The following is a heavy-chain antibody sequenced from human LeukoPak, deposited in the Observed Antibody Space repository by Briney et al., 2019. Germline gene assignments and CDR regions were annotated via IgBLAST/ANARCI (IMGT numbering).Heavy chain of an antibody. CDR2: ISPDGSDK. Sequence: PGGSLRLSCAASGFTFSSYAMSWVRQAPGKGLEWVVNISPDGSDKYYVDSVKGRFTISRDNAKDSLFLQMNSLRADDTAIYFCTTVGVGGFWGQGTLVTVSP. D-gene: IGHD3-16*01. CDR3: TTVGVGGF. V-gene: IGHV3-7*01. CDR1: GFTFSSYA. J-gene: IGHJ4*02.